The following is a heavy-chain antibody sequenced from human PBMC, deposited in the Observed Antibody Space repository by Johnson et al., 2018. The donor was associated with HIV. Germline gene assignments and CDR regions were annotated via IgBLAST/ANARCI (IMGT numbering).Heavy chain of an antibody. D-gene: IGHD2-2*01. CDR2: IKQDGSEK. J-gene: IGHJ3*02. V-gene: IGHV3-7*04. Sequence: MQLVESGGGVVQPGRSLRLSCAASGFSFSSYAMHWVRQAPGKGLEWVANIKQDGSEKYYVDSVKGRFTISRDNAKNSLYLQMNSLRVDDTAMYYCAKADTMAGDAFDIWGQGTMVTVSS. CDR3: AKADTMAGDAFDI. CDR1: GFSFSSYA.